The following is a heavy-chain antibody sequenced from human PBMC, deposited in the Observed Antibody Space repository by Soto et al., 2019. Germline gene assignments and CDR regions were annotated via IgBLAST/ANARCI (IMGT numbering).Heavy chain of an antibody. V-gene: IGHV3-23*01. CDR2: ISGSGDNT. Sequence: GGSLRLSCAASGFTFSSYAMGWVRQAPGKGLEWVSAISGSGDNTYYADSVKGRFTISRDNSNNTLYLQMNSLRAEDTAIYYCAKELGVTQQLVFDSWGQGTLVTVSS. J-gene: IGHJ4*02. CDR1: GFTFSSYA. D-gene: IGHD6-13*01. CDR3: AKELGVTQQLVFDS.